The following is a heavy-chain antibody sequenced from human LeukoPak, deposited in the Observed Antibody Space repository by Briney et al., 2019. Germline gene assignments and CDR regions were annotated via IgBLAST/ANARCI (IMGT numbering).Heavy chain of an antibody. CDR1: GFTFSSYW. V-gene: IGHV3-7*01. D-gene: IGHD3-10*01. CDR2: IKQDGSEK. CDR3: ATLLWFGEFSEYFQH. Sequence: PGGSLRLSCAASGFTFSSYWMSWVRQAPGKGLEWVANIKQDGSEKYYVDSVKGRFTISRDNAKNSLYLQMNSLRAEDTAVYYCATLLWFGEFSEYFQHWGRAPWSPSPQ. J-gene: IGHJ1*01.